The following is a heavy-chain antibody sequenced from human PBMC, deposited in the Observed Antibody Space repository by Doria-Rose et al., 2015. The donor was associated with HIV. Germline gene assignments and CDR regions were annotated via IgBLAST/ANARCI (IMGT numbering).Heavy chain of an antibody. V-gene: IGHV4-31*03. Sequence: VKPSETLSPTCSVSGASVSSRGYYWNWIRQVPGKGLESLGYTYYTGTSDYSPSLKSRLNMAVDTSKNQFSLKLSFVTVADTAVYYCARMGSYRELDYWGQGALVIVSA. CDR3: ARMGSYRELDY. D-gene: IGHD3-3*01. J-gene: IGHJ4*02. CDR2: TYYTGTS. CDR1: GASVSSRGYY.